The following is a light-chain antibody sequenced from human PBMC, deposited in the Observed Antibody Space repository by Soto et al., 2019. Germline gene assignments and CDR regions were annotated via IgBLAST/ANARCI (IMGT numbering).Light chain of an antibody. V-gene: IGLV2-23*01. CDR1: SSDVGSYNL. CDR3: YSYDGRNTYV. Sequence: QSVLTQPASVSGSPGQSITIPCTGTSSDVGSYNLVSWFQQHPGKVPKLIIYEGTKRPSGVSDRFSGSKSGNTASLTISGLQDEEEADYYCYSYDGRNTYVFGSGTKVTV. CDR2: EGT. J-gene: IGLJ1*01.